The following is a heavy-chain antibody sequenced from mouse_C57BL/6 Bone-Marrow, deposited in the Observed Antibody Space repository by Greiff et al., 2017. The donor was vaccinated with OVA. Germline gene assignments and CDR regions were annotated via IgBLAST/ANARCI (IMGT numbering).Heavy chain of an antibody. V-gene: IGHV1-7*01. J-gene: IGHJ2*01. Sequence: QVQLQQSGAELAKPGASVKLSCKASGYTFTSYWMHWVKQRPGQGLEWIGYINPSSGYNKYNQKFKDKATLTADKASSTAYMQLSSLTYEDSAFYYCARNPYVYVPRSDSGNYFDYWGQGTTLTVSS. CDR3: ARNPYVYVPRSDSGNYFDY. CDR1: GYTFTSYW. D-gene: IGHD2-2*01. CDR2: INPSSGYN.